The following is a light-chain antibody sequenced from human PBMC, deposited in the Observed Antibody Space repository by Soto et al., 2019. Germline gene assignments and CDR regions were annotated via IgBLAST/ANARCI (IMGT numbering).Light chain of an antibody. CDR3: QQSDNLLIT. CDR1: QNIDNY. CDR2: ATG. J-gene: IGKJ5*01. V-gene: IGKV1-33*01. Sequence: DIQLSESPSSLSARRGDRVTITCGASQNIDNYLNWYQQKPGKDPKTMIYATGTLQSGVKSRFSGSGSGTDFTFTISSMQPEDIATYYCQQSDNLLITLGTGTRLEIK.